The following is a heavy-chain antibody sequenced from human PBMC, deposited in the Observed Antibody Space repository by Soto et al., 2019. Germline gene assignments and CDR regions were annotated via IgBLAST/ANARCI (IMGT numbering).Heavy chain of an antibody. D-gene: IGHD6-19*01. CDR1: GYTFTGYY. Sequence: ASVNVSCKASGYTFTGYYMHWVRQAPGQGLEWMGWINPNGGGTNYAQKFQGWVTMTRDTSISTAYMELSRLRSDDTAVYYCARASASGWYGGAFDIWGQGTMVTVSS. CDR2: INPNGGGT. J-gene: IGHJ3*02. V-gene: IGHV1-2*04. CDR3: ARASASGWYGGAFDI.